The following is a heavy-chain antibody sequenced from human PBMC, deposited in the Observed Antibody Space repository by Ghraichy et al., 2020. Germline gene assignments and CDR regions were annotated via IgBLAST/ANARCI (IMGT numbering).Heavy chain of an antibody. D-gene: IGHD3-22*01. CDR1: GYTFTGYY. CDR2: INPNSGGT. V-gene: IGHV1-2*02. Sequence: ASVKVSCKASGYTFTGYYMHWVRQAPGQGLEWMGWINPNSGGTNYAQKFQGRVTMTRDTSISTAYMELSRLRSDDTAVYYCARERFSYDSSGYYSGHWGYWGQGTLVTVSS. CDR3: ARERFSYDSSGYYSGHWGY. J-gene: IGHJ4*02.